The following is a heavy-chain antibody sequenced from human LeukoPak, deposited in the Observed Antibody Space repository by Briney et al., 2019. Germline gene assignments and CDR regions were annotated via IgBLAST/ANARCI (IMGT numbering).Heavy chain of an antibody. V-gene: IGHV3-30*18. Sequence: GGSLRLSCAASGFTFSSYGMHWVRQAPGKGLEWVAVISYDGSNKYYADSVKGRFTISRDNSKNTLYLQMNSLRAEDTAVYYCAKSPPLGYCSGGSCPLDYWGQGTLVTVSS. CDR2: ISYDGSNK. D-gene: IGHD2-15*01. CDR1: GFTFSSYG. J-gene: IGHJ4*02. CDR3: AKSPPLGYCSGGSCPLDY.